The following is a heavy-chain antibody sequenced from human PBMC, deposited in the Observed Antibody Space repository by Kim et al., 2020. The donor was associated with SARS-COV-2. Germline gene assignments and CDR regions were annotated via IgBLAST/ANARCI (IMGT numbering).Heavy chain of an antibody. J-gene: IGHJ6*02. Sequence: SETLSLTCTVSGGSISSYYWSWIRQPPGKGLEWIGYIYYSGSTNYNPSLKSRVTISVDTSKNQFSLKLSSVTAADTAVYYCARDAEYSSSSRYYYYGMDVWGQGTTVTVSS. CDR2: IYYSGST. CDR3: ARDAEYSSSSRYYYYGMDV. CDR1: GGSISSYY. V-gene: IGHV4-59*01. D-gene: IGHD6-6*01.